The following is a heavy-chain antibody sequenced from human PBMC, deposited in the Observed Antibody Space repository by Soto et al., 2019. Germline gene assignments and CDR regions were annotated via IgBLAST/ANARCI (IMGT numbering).Heavy chain of an antibody. V-gene: IGHV1-3*01. Sequence: ASVKVSCKASGYTFTSYAMHWVRQAPAQRLEWMGWINAGNGNTKYSQKFQGRVTITRDTSASTAYMELSSLRSEDTAVYYCSRDQLLGGYYYYYMDVWGKGTTVTVSS. CDR3: SRDQLLGGYYYYYMDV. J-gene: IGHJ6*03. D-gene: IGHD2-2*01. CDR1: GYTFTSYA. CDR2: INAGNGNT.